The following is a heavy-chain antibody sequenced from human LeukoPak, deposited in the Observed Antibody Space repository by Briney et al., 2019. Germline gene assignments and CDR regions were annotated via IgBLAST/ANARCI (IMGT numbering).Heavy chain of an antibody. CDR2: IYSSGST. CDR3: ARRYSGYGNAFDI. CDR1: GGSISSYY. Sequence: SETLSLTCTVSGGSISSYYWSWIRQPPGKGLEWIGYIYSSGSTNYSPSLKSRVTISVDTSKNQFSLKQYSVTAADTAVYYCARRYSGYGNAFDIWGQGTMVTVSS. D-gene: IGHD5-12*01. V-gene: IGHV4-59*08. J-gene: IGHJ3*02.